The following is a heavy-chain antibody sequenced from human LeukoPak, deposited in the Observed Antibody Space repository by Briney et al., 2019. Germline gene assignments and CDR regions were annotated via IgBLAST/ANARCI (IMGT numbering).Heavy chain of an antibody. J-gene: IGHJ4*02. CDR3: ASSYYYDSSGYSIDY. CDR2: INHSGST. Sequence: PSETLSLTCAVYGGSFSGYYWSWIRQPPGKGLDWIGVINHSGSTNYNPSLKSRVTISVDTSKNQFSLKLSSVTAADTAVYYCASSYYYDSSGYSIDYWGQGTLVTVSS. D-gene: IGHD3-22*01. V-gene: IGHV4-34*01. CDR1: GGSFSGYY.